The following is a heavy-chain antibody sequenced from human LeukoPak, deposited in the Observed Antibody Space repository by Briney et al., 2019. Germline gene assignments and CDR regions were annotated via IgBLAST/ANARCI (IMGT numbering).Heavy chain of an antibody. CDR1: GYTFTSYY. Sequence: ASVKVSCKASGYTFTSYYMHWVRQAPGQGLEWMGIINPSGGSTSYAQKFQGRVTMTRDTSTSTVYMELSSLRSEDTAVYYCARLDTYYYDSSGYYFDYWGQETLVTVSS. CDR3: ARLDTYYYDSSGYYFDY. J-gene: IGHJ4*02. CDR2: INPSGGST. D-gene: IGHD3-22*01. V-gene: IGHV1-46*01.